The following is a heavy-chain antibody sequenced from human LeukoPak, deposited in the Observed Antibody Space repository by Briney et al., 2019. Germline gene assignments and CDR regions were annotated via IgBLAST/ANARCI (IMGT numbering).Heavy chain of an antibody. CDR2: ISYDGSNK. Sequence: PGRSLRLSCAASGFTFSNYGMHWVRQAPGKGLEWVAGISYDGSNKYYADSVKGRFTISRDNSKNTLFLQMNSLRAEDTAVYYCARSYTSGWLFDYWGQGTLVTVSS. J-gene: IGHJ4*02. CDR1: GFTFSNYG. CDR3: ARSYTSGWLFDY. V-gene: IGHV3-30*03. D-gene: IGHD6-19*01.